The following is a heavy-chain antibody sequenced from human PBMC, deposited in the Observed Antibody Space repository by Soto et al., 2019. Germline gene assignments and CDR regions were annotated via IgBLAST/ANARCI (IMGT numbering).Heavy chain of an antibody. CDR1: GFTFSAYA. CDR2: ISGGGDST. D-gene: IGHD1-1*01. Sequence: EVQLLESGEGLVQPGGSLSLSCAASGFTFSAYAMTWVRQTPEKGLEWVSSISGGGDSTYYADSVKGRFTISRDNSKNTLYLQMNSLRGEDTATYYCAKDRSSTGTTVRFDPWGQGTLVTVSS. CDR3: AKDRSSTGTTVRFDP. V-gene: IGHV3-23*01. J-gene: IGHJ5*02.